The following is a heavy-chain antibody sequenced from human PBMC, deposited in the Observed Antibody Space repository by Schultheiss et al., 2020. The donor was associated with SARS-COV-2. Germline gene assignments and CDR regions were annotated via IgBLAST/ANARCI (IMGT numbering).Heavy chain of an antibody. V-gene: IGHV1-2*06. CDR3: ARSQPYSSGWAIYYYYYGMDV. D-gene: IGHD6-19*01. CDR1: GYTFTGYY. Sequence: ASVKVSCKASGYTFTGYYMHWVRQAPGQGLEWMGRINPNSGGTNYAQKFQGRVTMTRDTSISTAYMELSRLRSDDTAVYYCARSQPYSSGWAIYYYYYGMDVWGQGTTVTVSS. J-gene: IGHJ6*02. CDR2: INPNSGGT.